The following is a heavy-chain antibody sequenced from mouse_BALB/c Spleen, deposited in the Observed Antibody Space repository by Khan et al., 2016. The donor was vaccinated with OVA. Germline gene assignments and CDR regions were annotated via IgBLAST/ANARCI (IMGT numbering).Heavy chain of an antibody. J-gene: IGHJ3*01. Sequence: EVQLQESGPELMKPGASVKMSCKASDSSFTDYYMHWMKQSHGKSLEWIGYIDPFNGSTTYNQKFKGKATLTVDKSSSTAYMHLNSLTSEDSAGYYCARNGITTWFAYWGQGTLVTVSA. V-gene: IGHV1S135*01. CDR3: ARNGITTWFAY. CDR2: IDPFNGST. D-gene: IGHD2-4*01. CDR1: DSSFTDYY.